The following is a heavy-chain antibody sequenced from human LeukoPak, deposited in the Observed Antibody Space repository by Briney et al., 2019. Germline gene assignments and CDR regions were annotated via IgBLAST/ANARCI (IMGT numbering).Heavy chain of an antibody. CDR1: GFTFSSYG. J-gene: IGHJ4*02. D-gene: IGHD1-26*01. CDR2: LWYDGSNK. Sequence: GGSLRLSCAASGFTFSSYGMHWVRQAPGKGLEGVAVLWYDGSNKYYADSVKGRFTISRDNSKNTLYLQMNSLRAEDTAVYYCAKDGIVGATVYYFDYWGQGTLVTVSS. V-gene: IGHV3-33*06. CDR3: AKDGIVGATVYYFDY.